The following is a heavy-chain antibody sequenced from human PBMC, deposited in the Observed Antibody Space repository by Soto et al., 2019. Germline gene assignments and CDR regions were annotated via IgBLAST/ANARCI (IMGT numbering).Heavy chain of an antibody. Sequence: EVQLLESVGGLVQPGGSLRLSCAASGFTFSNYDMHWVSQVTGKGLEWVSGITTAGDTYYPGSVKGRFTISREKAKNSLYLQMNSLSAGDTAVYYCARELHGGSYGMDVWGQGTTVTVSS. CDR3: ARELHGGSYGMDV. V-gene: IGHV3-13*01. CDR2: ITTAGDT. CDR1: GFTFSNYD. J-gene: IGHJ6*02.